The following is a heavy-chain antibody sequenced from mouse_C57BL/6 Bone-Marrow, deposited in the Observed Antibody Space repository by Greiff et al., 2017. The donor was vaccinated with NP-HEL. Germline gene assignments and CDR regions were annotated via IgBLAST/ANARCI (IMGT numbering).Heavy chain of an antibody. J-gene: IGHJ2*01. CDR3: AREGTVVSPYYFDY. V-gene: IGHV1-54*01. Sequence: VQLQQSGAELVRPGTSVKVSCKASGYAFTNYLIEWVKQRPGQGLEWIGVLNPGSGGTNYNEKFKGKATLTADKSSSTAYMQLSSLTSEDSAVYFCAREGTVVSPYYFDYWGQGTTLTVSS. CDR1: GYAFTNYL. CDR2: LNPGSGGT. D-gene: IGHD1-1*01.